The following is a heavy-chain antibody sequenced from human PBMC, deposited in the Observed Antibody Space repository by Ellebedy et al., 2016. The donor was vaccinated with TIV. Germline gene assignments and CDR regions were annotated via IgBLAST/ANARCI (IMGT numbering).Heavy chain of an antibody. CDR3: VTDLEDGNYVRFFDL. Sequence: AASVKVSCKVSGYTLTEFSIHWVRQAPGKGLEWMGGFDPEDGETIYAQKVQGRVTMTEDTSTDTAYVELSSLRSEDTAVYYCVTDLEDGNYVRFFDLWGRGTLVTVSS. CDR2: FDPEDGET. J-gene: IGHJ2*01. D-gene: IGHD3-16*01. V-gene: IGHV1-24*01. CDR1: GYTLTEFS.